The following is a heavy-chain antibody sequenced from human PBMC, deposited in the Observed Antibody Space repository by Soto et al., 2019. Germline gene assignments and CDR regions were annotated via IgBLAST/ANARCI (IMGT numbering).Heavy chain of an antibody. V-gene: IGHV4-4*02. Sequence: QVQLRQSGPGLVKPSGTLSLTCFVSGTSISSTYWWTWVRQSPGKGLEWIGEIHHTGGSNYNPSLKTRLTISEDKANTQFSLRLPSVTAADTAIYYCATLPPRIVVVLAEFPTWGQGSLVTVSS. CDR2: IHHTGGS. J-gene: IGHJ5*02. D-gene: IGHD2-21*01. CDR1: GTSISSTYW. CDR3: ATLPPRIVVVLAEFPT.